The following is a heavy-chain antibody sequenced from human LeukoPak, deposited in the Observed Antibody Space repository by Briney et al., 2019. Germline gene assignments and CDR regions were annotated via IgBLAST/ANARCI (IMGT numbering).Heavy chain of an antibody. CDR2: IYYSGST. J-gene: IGHJ5*02. CDR1: GGSISSYY. D-gene: IGHD6-13*01. Sequence: PSETLSLTCTVSGGSISSYYWSWIRQPPGKGLEWIGYIYYSGSTNYNPSLKSRVTISVDTSKNQFSLKLSSVTAADTAVYYCARVGEQQLVEWFDPWGQGTLVTVSS. V-gene: IGHV4-59*01. CDR3: ARVGEQQLVEWFDP.